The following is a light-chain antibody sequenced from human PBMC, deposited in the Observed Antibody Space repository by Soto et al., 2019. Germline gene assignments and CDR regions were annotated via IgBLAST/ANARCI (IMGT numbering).Light chain of an antibody. Sequence: EIVMTQSPATLSVSPGERATLSCRASQSVSSNLAWYQQKPGQAPRHLIYGASTRATGIPARFSGSGSGTEFTLTISSLQSEDFAVYYCQQYNNWPLLFGGGTKVEIK. CDR3: QQYNNWPLL. CDR2: GAS. J-gene: IGKJ4*01. V-gene: IGKV3-15*01. CDR1: QSVSSN.